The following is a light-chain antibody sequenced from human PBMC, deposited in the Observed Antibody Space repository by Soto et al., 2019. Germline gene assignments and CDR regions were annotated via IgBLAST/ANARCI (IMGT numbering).Light chain of an antibody. J-gene: IGKJ4*01. Sequence: DIQMTQSPSSLSASVGDRVTITCRASQNIDIFLNWYQQKPGKAPKLLIYDASNLETGVPSRFSGSGSGTDFTFTISSLQPEDIATYYCQQYDNLLTFGGGTKVEIK. CDR2: DAS. CDR3: QQYDNLLT. V-gene: IGKV1-33*01. CDR1: QNIDIF.